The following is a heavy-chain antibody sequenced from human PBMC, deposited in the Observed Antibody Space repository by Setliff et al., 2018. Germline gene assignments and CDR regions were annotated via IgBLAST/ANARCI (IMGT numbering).Heavy chain of an antibody. CDR3: TVYNTGSSKDHY. Sequence: SETLSLTCAVYGGSFSGYSWGWIRQPAGKGLEWIGHIYTSGSTNYNPSLKSRVTISVDTSKNQFSLKLSSVTAADTALYYCTVYNTGSSKDHYWGQGTPVTVSS. CDR1: GGSFSGYS. V-gene: IGHV4-59*10. CDR2: IYTSGST. D-gene: IGHD2-8*02. J-gene: IGHJ4*02.